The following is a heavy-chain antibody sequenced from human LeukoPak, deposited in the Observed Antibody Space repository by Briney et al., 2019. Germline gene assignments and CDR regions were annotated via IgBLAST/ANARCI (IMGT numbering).Heavy chain of an antibody. CDR1: GFNFYSFT. CDR3: ATTTSSAWMPFDY. V-gene: IGHV3-48*01. D-gene: IGHD6-25*01. Sequence: PGESPRLSCVASGFNFYSFTMNWVRQAPGKGLEWVSYISSGGSTIYYRDSVKGRFTISRDNAKNSLYLQMNSLSADDTGVYYCATTTSSAWMPFDYWGQGTLVAVSS. CDR2: ISSGGSTI. J-gene: IGHJ4*02.